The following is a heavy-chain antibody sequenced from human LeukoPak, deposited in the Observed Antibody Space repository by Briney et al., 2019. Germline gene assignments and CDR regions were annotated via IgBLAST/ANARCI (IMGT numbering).Heavy chain of an antibody. D-gene: IGHD5-24*01. Sequence: PGGSLRLSCVASGFSFSDHWMSWFRQAPGKGLEWVATIKKDGSEQYYVDSMKGRLTISRDNAKNSVYLRIHNLRAEDTAVYYCARDLGWLQSDYWGQGTLVTVSS. CDR3: ARDLGWLQSDY. CDR1: GFSFSDHW. V-gene: IGHV3-7*01. CDR2: IKKDGSEQ. J-gene: IGHJ4*02.